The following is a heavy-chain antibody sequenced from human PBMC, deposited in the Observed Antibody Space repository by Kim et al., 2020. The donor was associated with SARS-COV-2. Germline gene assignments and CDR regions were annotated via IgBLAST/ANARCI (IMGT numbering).Heavy chain of an antibody. V-gene: IGHV3-11*01. CDR1: GFTFSDYY. CDR3: AREDYYDSSGYIKPLDY. Sequence: GGSLRLSCAASGFTFSDYYMSWIRQAPGKGLEWVSYISSSGSTIYYADSVKGRFTISRDNAKNSLYLQMNSLRAEDTAVYYCAREDYYDSSGYIKPLDYWGQGTLVTVSS. CDR2: ISSSGSTI. D-gene: IGHD3-22*01. J-gene: IGHJ4*02.